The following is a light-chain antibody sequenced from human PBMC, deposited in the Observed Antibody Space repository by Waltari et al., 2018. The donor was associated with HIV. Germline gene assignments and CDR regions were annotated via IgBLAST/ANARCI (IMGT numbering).Light chain of an antibody. V-gene: IGKV1-9*01. CDR3: QQRESYTQIS. Sequence: DIQMTQSPSSLSASVRDRVTITCRTSHGISSYLAWYQQKPGKAPKLLIYAASTLQSGVPSRFSGSGSGTEFTLTISSLQPEDFATYYCQQRESYTQISFGGGTKVGIK. CDR1: HGISSY. CDR2: AAS. J-gene: IGKJ4*01.